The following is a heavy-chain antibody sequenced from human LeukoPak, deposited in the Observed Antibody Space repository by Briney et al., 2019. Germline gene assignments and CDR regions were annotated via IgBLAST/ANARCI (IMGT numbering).Heavy chain of an antibody. V-gene: IGHV4-4*07. CDR3: ARALLPYYDILTGYYKHPIDAFDI. CDR2: IYTSETT. CDR1: GGSISSYY. D-gene: IGHD3-9*01. J-gene: IGHJ3*02. Sequence: SETLSLTCTVSGGSISSYYWSWIRQPAGKGLEWIGRIYTSETTNYNPSLKSRVTMSVDTSKTQFSLKLSSVTAADTAVYYRARALLPYYDILTGYYKHPIDAFDIWGQGTMVTVSS.